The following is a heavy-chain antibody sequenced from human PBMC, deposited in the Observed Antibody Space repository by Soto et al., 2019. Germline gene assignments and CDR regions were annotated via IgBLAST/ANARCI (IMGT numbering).Heavy chain of an antibody. J-gene: IGHJ4*02. V-gene: IGHV1-18*01. D-gene: IGHD5-12*01. Sequence: GASVKVSCKASGYTFTSYGISWVRQAPGQGLEWMGWISAYNGNTNYAQKLQGRVTMTTDTSTSTAYMELRSLRSDDTAVYYCAREFWTYSGYDEAPAFDYWGQGTLVTVSS. CDR1: GYTFTSYG. CDR3: AREFWTYSGYDEAPAFDY. CDR2: ISAYNGNT.